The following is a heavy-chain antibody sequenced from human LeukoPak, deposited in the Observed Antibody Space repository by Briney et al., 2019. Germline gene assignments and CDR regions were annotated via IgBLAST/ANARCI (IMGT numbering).Heavy chain of an antibody. J-gene: IGHJ4*02. CDR2: IYYSGST. Sequence: PSETLSLTCTVSGGSISSYYWSWIRQPPGKGLEWIGYIYYSGSTNHNPSLKSRVTISVDTSKNQFSLKLSSVTAADTAVYYCARRTRYYASGNEYFFDYWGQGTLVTVSS. CDR3: ARRTRYYASGNEYFFDY. CDR1: GGSISSYY. D-gene: IGHD3-10*01. V-gene: IGHV4-59*01.